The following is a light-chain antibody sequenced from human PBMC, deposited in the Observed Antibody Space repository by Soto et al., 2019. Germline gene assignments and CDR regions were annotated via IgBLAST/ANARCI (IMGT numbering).Light chain of an antibody. CDR3: LPGG. J-gene: IGLJ3*02. CDR2: DTS. Sequence: QAVVTQEPSLTVSPGGTVTITCGSSTGAVTSGHYPYWFQQKPGQAPRTLIYDTSNKHSWTPARFSGSLLGGKAALTLSGAQPEDEAEYYCLPGGFGGGTKLTVL. CDR1: TGAVTSGHY. V-gene: IGLV7-46*01.